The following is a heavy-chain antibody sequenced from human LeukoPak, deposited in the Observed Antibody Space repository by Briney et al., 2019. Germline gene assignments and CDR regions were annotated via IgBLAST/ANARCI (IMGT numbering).Heavy chain of an antibody. Sequence: PSETLSLTCTVSGGSISSYYWSWIRQPPGKGLEWIGYIYYSGSTNYNPSLKSRVTISVDTSKNQFSLKLSSVTAADKAVYYCARGPPTYTIFGVVIRQDYWGQGTLVTVSS. J-gene: IGHJ4*02. V-gene: IGHV4-59*01. CDR2: IYYSGST. D-gene: IGHD3-3*01. CDR1: GGSISSYY. CDR3: ARGPPTYTIFGVVIRQDY.